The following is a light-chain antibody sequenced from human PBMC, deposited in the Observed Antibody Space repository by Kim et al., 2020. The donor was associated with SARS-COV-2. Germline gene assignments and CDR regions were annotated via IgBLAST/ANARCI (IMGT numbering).Light chain of an antibody. J-gene: IGKJ2*01. CDR1: QGIRIY. Sequence: ESVGDRGNITCRASQGIRIYLAWFQQKPGKAPKSLINAASSLKSGVPSKFSGSGSGTDFTLTISSLQPEDSATYYCQQYHRYPSTFGQGTKLEIK. V-gene: IGKV1-16*02. CDR2: AAS. CDR3: QQYHRYPST.